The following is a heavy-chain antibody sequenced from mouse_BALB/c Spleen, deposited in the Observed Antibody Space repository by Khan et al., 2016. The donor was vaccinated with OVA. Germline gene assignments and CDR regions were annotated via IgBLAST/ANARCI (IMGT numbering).Heavy chain of an antibody. CDR2: MSDGGSYI. D-gene: IGHD2-13*01. J-gene: IGHJ3*01. Sequence: EVELVESGGGLAKPGGSLKLSCEASGFTFSDYYMYWVRQTPEKRLEWVATMSDGGSYIYYPDSVKGRFTISRDDVKNNLYLQMSSLKSEDTSMYYCARGYYGDPFASWGQGTWVTVSA. CDR1: GFTFSDYY. CDR3: ARGYYGDPFAS. V-gene: IGHV5-4*02.